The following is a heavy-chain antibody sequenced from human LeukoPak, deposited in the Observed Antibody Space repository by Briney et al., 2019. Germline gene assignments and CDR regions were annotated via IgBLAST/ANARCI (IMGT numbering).Heavy chain of an antibody. Sequence: GASVKVSCKASGYTFTSYYMHWVRQAPGQGLEWMGIINPSGGSTSYAQKFQGRVTMTRDTSTSTVYMELSSLRAEDTAVYYCAIDVFQASPFDYWGQGTLVTVSS. V-gene: IGHV1-46*01. CDR1: GYTFTSYY. D-gene: IGHD2-21*01. CDR3: AIDVFQASPFDY. CDR2: INPSGGST. J-gene: IGHJ4*02.